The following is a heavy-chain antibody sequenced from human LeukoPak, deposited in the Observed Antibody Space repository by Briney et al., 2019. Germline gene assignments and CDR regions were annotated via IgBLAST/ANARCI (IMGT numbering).Heavy chain of an antibody. J-gene: IGHJ6*02. CDR3: AREGYYYGSGSYSDYYYGMDV. D-gene: IGHD3-10*01. Sequence: ASVKVSCKASGYTFTSYDINWVRQATGQGLEWMGWMNPNSGNTGYAQKFQGRVTMTRNTSISTAYMELSSLRSEDTAVYYCAREGYYYGSGSYSDYYYGMDVWGQGTTVTVSS. V-gene: IGHV1-8*01. CDR2: MNPNSGNT. CDR1: GYTFTSYD.